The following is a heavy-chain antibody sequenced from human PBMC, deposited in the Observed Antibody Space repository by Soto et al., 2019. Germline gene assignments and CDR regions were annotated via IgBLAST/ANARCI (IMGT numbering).Heavy chain of an antibody. Sequence: QVQLRQWGAGLLKPSETLSLTCAVFGGSFSDYYWTGIRQPPGNGLEWIGEINHSGTTSYNPSLKRRLTISVDTSHIQFSLKLSSVTAADTAVYYCARKPIYHFFASYYSVDYWGQGTLVTVSS. CDR2: INHSGTT. J-gene: IGHJ4*02. D-gene: IGHD3-9*01. CDR1: GGSFSDYY. V-gene: IGHV4-34*01. CDR3: ARKPIYHFFASYYSVDY.